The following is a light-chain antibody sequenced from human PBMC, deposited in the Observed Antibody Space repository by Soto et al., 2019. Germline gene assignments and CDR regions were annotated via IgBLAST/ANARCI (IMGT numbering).Light chain of an antibody. CDR2: DVS. V-gene: IGLV2-14*01. J-gene: IGLJ1*01. CDR1: SSDVGGYNY. CDR3: SSYTSSSTLVV. Sequence: QSALTQPASVSGSPGQSITISCTGTSSDVGGYNYVTWYQKHPGKAPKLMIYDVSNRPSGVSNRFSGSKSGNTASVTISGLQAEDEADYYCSSYTSSSTLVVFGTGTKLTVL.